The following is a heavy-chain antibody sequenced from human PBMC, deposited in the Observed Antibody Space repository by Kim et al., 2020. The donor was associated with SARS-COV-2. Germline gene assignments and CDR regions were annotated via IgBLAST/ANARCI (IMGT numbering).Heavy chain of an antibody. CDR3: AKDKVDESGNYSGMDL. CDR1: GFMFDYYP. D-gene: IGHD5-12*01. J-gene: IGHJ6*02. CDR2: ISENSNKI. V-gene: IGHV3-9*01. Sequence: GGSLRLSCAASGFMFDYYPMHWVRQIPGKGLEWVSGISENSNKIHYADSVEGRFTIYRDNAKNSLYLEMNSLRDEDSAVYYCAKDKVDESGNYSGMDLWGQGTPVTVTS.